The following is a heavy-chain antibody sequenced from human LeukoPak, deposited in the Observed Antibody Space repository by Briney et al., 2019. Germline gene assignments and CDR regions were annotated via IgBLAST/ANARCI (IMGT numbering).Heavy chain of an antibody. D-gene: IGHD5/OR15-5a*01. CDR1: GFTFSSYS. CDR3: ARGSEGVYDSS. V-gene: IGHV3-21*03. Sequence: PGGSLRLSCAASGFTFSSYSMNWVRQAPGKGLESVSSISSSSSYINYADSVKGRFTISRDNAQNSLYLQMNSLRAEDTAVYYGARGSEGVYDSSWGQGTLVTVSS. J-gene: IGHJ5*02. CDR2: ISSSSSYI.